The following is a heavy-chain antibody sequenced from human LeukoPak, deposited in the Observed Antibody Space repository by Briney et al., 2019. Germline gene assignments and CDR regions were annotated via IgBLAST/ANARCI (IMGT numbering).Heavy chain of an antibody. CDR2: IYYSGST. CDR3: ARDRAVAGPVLY. Sequence: SETLSLTCTVSGGSISSSSYYWGWIRQPPGKGLEWIGSIYYSGSTYYNPSLKSRVTISVDTSKNQFSLKLSSVTAADTAVYYCARDRAVAGPVLYWGQGTLVTVSS. J-gene: IGHJ4*02. D-gene: IGHD6-19*01. CDR1: GGSISSSSYY. V-gene: IGHV4-39*07.